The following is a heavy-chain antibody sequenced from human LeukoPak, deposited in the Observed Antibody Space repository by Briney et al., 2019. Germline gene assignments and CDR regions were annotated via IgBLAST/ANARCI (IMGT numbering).Heavy chain of an antibody. CDR1: GGSISSYY. V-gene: IGHV4-59*12. Sequence: SETLSLTCTVSGGSISSYYWSWIRQPPGKGLEWIGYIYYSGSTNYNPSLKSRVTISVDKSKNQFSLKLSSVTAADTAVYYCASFRGGGFDYWGQGTLVTVSS. CDR3: ASFRGGGFDY. CDR2: IYYSGST. D-gene: IGHD3-16*01. J-gene: IGHJ4*02.